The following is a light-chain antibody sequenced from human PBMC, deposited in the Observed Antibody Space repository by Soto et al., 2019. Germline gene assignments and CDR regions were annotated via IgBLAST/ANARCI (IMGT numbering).Light chain of an antibody. CDR3: QQYSNWPQT. J-gene: IGKJ1*01. CDR2: GAS. V-gene: IGKV3-15*01. CDR1: QSVDNNY. Sequence: EIVLTQSPGTLSLSPGEEATLSCRASQSVDNNYLAWYQQKPGQAPRLLIYGASTRATGIPARFSGSGSGTEFTLTISSLQSEDFAVYYCQQYSNWPQTFGQGTKWIS.